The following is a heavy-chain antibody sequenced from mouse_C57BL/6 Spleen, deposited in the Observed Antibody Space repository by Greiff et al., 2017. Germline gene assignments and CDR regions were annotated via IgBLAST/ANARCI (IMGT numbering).Heavy chain of an antibody. CDR1: GYAFSSYW. J-gene: IGHJ3*01. V-gene: IGHV1-80*01. CDR3: ARSATTVVERFAY. D-gene: IGHD1-1*01. Sequence: LEESGAELVKPGASVKISCKASGYAFSSYWMNWVKPRPGKGLEWIGQIYPGDGDTNYNGQFKGKATLTADKSSSTAYMQLSSLTSEDSAVYFCARSATTVVERFAYWGQGTLVTVSA. CDR2: IYPGDGDT.